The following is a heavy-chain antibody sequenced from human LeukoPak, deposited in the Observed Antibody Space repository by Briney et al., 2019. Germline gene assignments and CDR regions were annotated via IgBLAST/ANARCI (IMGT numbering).Heavy chain of an antibody. Sequence: PGGSLRLSCQTSGFVFSNYDMHWVRQAPGKGLAWVAFVRYDESNEYYADSVKGRFTISRDNSRNTLYLQMNSLRAEDTGVYSCAKDSNSGYVSVGPDYWGLGTLVTVSS. J-gene: IGHJ4*02. V-gene: IGHV3-30*02. CDR1: GFVFSNYD. CDR3: AKDSNSGYVSVGPDY. CDR2: VRYDESNE. D-gene: IGHD5-12*01.